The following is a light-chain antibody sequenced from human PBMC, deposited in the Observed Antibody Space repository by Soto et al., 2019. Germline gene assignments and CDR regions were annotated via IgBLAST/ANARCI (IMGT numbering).Light chain of an antibody. J-gene: IGKJ4*01. Sequence: DIHLTHAPCFVSASVVDRVTITCRPSQAVPNNMAWYQQKPGKPPKLLIYEESTLHSGVPSRFSGRKSGTQFTLTIDSLQPEDFATYYCQQVKTYPRTVGGGTKVDSK. CDR1: QAVPNN. CDR2: EES. CDR3: QQVKTYPRT. V-gene: IGKV1-9*01.